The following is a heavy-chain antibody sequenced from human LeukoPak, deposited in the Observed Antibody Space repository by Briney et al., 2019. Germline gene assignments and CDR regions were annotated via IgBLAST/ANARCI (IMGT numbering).Heavy chain of an antibody. J-gene: IGHJ3*02. V-gene: IGHV3-30-3*01. CDR3: ARDLTITMVRGVIIGPGAFDI. D-gene: IGHD3-10*01. CDR1: GFTFSSYA. Sequence: PGGSLRLSCAASGFTFSSYAMHWVRQAPGKGLEWVAVISYDGSNKYYADSVKGRFTISRDNSKNTLYLQMNSLRAEDTAVYYCARDLTITMVRGVIIGPGAFDIWGQGTMVTVSS. CDR2: ISYDGSNK.